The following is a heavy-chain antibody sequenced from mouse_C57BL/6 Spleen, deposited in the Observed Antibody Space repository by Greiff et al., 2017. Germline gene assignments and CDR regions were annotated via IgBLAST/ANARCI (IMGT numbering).Heavy chain of an antibody. CDR3: KIYYGNRYYAMDY. CDR2: IDPETGGT. D-gene: IGHD2-1*01. J-gene: IGHJ4*01. Sequence: QVQLQQSGAELVRPGASVTLSCKASGYTFTDYEMHWVKQTPVHGLEWIGAIDPETGGTAYNQKFKGKAILTADKSSSTAYMELRSLTSEDSAVYYCKIYYGNRYYAMDYWGQGTSVTVSS. CDR1: GYTFTDYE. V-gene: IGHV1-15*01.